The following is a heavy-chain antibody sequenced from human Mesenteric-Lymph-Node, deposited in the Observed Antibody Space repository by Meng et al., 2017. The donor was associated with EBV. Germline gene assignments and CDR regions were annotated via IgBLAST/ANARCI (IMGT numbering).Heavy chain of an antibody. D-gene: IGHD4-11*01. CDR3: ARATVTRNWFDP. J-gene: IGHJ5*02. V-gene: IGHV1-46*01. Sequence: QVQLVQSGAEVKKPGAPVTVSCKASGYKFITYYIHWVRQAPEQGLEWMGIINPSVGSTTYAQKFQGRVSMTSDASTSTVYMELNSLRSEDTAIYYCARATVTRNWFDPWGQGTLVTVSS. CDR1: GYKFITYY. CDR2: INPSVGST.